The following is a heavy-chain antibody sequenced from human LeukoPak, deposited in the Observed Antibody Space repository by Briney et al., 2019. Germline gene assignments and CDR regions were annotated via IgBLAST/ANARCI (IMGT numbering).Heavy chain of an antibody. CDR1: GFTFSSYA. CDR3: ARDFPPEESDSSGYHLQSERPHFDY. Sequence: PGRSLRLSCAASGFTFSSYAMHWVRQAPGKGLEWVAVISYDGSNKYYADSVKGRFTISRDNAKNSLYLQMNSLRAEDTAVYYCARDFPPEESDSSGYHLQSERPHFDYWGQGTLVTVSS. CDR2: ISYDGSNK. J-gene: IGHJ4*02. V-gene: IGHV3-30-3*01. D-gene: IGHD3-22*01.